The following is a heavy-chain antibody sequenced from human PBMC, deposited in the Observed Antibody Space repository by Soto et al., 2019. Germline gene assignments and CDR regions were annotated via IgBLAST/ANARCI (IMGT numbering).Heavy chain of an antibody. CDR3: TSDTFGARDS. Sequence: GESLKISCKGSGYSFINYWIGWVRQMPGKGLEWMGIIYPGDSGTRYSPSFQGQVTISADKSITTAYLQMNSLRAEDTAVYYCTSDTFGARDSWGQGTLVTVSS. CDR2: IYPGDSGT. CDR1: GYSFINYW. J-gene: IGHJ4*02. D-gene: IGHD2-15*01. V-gene: IGHV5-51*01.